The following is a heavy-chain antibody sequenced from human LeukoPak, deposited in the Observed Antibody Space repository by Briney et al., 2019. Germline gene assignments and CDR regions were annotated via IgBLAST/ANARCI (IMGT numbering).Heavy chain of an antibody. D-gene: IGHD3-10*01. CDR1: GGSINSRSSY. CDR3: ARDHANGDENDS. J-gene: IGHJ4*02. V-gene: IGHV4-39*02. CDR2: IYYSGST. Sequence: SETLSLTCIVSGGSINSRSSYWGWIRQHPGKGLERIGNIYYSGSTYYNSSLQSRVTISVDTSKNHFSLKLNSVTAADTAVYYCARDHANGDENDSWGQGTLVTVSS.